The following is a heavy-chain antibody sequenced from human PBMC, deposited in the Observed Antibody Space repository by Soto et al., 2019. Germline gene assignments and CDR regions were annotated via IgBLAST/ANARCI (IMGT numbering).Heavy chain of an antibody. CDR2: ILFDGRNE. V-gene: IGHV3-30*18. Sequence: PGGSLRLSXAASGFIFGNYAMHWVRQAPGKGLEWVALILFDGRNEYYADSVQGRFSISRDNSRNTLYLQMNNLRPEDTAVYYCAKDKPPRNDILTGYFSGVDFWGQGTRVTVSS. J-gene: IGHJ4*02. CDR1: GFIFGNYA. D-gene: IGHD3-9*01. CDR3: AKDKPPRNDILTGYFSGVDF.